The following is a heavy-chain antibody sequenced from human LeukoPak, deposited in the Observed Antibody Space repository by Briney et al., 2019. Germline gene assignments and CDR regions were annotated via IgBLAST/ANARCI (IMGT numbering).Heavy chain of an antibody. V-gene: IGHV3-23*01. J-gene: IGHJ1*01. CDR3: AESIAAADNFQH. Sequence: GGSLRLSCAASGFTFSSFAMSWVRQAPGKGLEWVSAISGSGGSTYYADSVKGRFTISRDNSKNTLYLQMNSLRAEDTAVYYCAESIAAADNFQHWGQGTLVTVSS. CDR2: ISGSGGST. D-gene: IGHD6-13*01. CDR1: GFTFSSFA.